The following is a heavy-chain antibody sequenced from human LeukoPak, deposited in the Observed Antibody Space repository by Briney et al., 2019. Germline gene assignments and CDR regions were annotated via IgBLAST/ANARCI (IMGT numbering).Heavy chain of an antibody. CDR2: IRSKANSYAT. J-gene: IGHJ4*02. CDR1: GFTFSGSA. D-gene: IGHD4-23*01. Sequence: AGGSLRFSCAASGFTFSGSALHWVRQASRKGLEWVGRIRSKANSYATAYAASVKGRFTISRDDSKNTAYLQMNSLKTEDTAVYYCTISTTVVTPNDYWGQGTLVTVSS. V-gene: IGHV3-73*01. CDR3: TISTTVVTPNDY.